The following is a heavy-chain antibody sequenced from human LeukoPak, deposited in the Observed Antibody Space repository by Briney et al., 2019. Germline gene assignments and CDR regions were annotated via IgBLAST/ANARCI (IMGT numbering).Heavy chain of an antibody. J-gene: IGHJ3*02. V-gene: IGHV3-7*01. CDR3: ATEVGTPDIRSAFEI. CDR2: INQNGGER. Sequence: GGSLRLSCAASEFTFSRFWMSWVRQAPGRGLEWVVNINQNGGERNYLDSVKGRFTISRDNAKSSLYLQMNSLRAEDTAVYYCATEVGTPDIRSAFEIWGQGTMVTVSS. CDR1: EFTFSRFW. D-gene: IGHD2-15*01.